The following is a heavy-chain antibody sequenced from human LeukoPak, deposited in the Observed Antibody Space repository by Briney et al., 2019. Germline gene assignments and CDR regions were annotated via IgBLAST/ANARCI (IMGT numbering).Heavy chain of an antibody. D-gene: IGHD2-21*02. V-gene: IGHV4-59*08. CDR3: ARSIVVVTAPFDY. Sequence: SETLSLTCTVSGGSISSYYWSWIRQPPGKGLEWIGYIYYSGSTNYSPSLKSRVTISVDTSKNQFSLKLSSVTAADTAVYYCARSIVVVTAPFDYWGQGTLVTVSS. CDR1: GGSISSYY. CDR2: IYYSGST. J-gene: IGHJ4*02.